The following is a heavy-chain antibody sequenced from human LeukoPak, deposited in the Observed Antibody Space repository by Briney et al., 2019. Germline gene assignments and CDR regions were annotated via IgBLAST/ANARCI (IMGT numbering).Heavy chain of an antibody. D-gene: IGHD3-22*01. CDR3: ARGRSLYYYDSSGYFDY. V-gene: IGHV4-39*07. Sequence: SETLSLTCTVSGGSISSSSYYWGWIRQPPGKGLEWIGSIYYSGSTYYNPSLKSRVTISVDTSKNQFSLKLSSVTAADTAVYYCARGRSLYYYDSSGYFDYWGQGTLVTVSS. CDR2: IYYSGST. J-gene: IGHJ4*02. CDR1: GGSISSSSYY.